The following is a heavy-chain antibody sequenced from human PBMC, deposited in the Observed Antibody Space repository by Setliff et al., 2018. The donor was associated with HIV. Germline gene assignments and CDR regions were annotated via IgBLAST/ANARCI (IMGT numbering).Heavy chain of an antibody. CDR1: GNSFNGDF. D-gene: IGHD6-25*01. V-gene: IGHV1-2*02. CDR2: IKLSSGGT. J-gene: IGHJ4*02. CDR3: VTSPGSFTSVDETEAGDY. Sequence: ASVNVSCKAPGNSFNGDFLNWVRQAPGQGLEWMGNIKLSSGGTKFAQKFLGRVTMTRGTSTNTAFMELRRLNSDDTATYFCVTSPGSFTSVDETEAGDYWGQGTLVTVSS.